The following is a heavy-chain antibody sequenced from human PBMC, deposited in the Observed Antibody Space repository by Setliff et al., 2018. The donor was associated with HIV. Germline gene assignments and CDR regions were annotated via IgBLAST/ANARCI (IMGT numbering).Heavy chain of an antibody. V-gene: IGHV1-69*13. Sequence: GASVKVSCKASGGTFSSYSINWVRQAPGQGLEWMGGIIPIYGTPIYAQKFQGRVTITADESTSTAYMELSSLRFEDTAVYYCARGDYGSGSYYPYYFYYGMDVWGQGTTVTVSS. CDR2: IIPIYGTP. CDR3: ARGDYGSGSYYPYYFYYGMDV. J-gene: IGHJ6*02. D-gene: IGHD3-10*01. CDR1: GGTFSSYS.